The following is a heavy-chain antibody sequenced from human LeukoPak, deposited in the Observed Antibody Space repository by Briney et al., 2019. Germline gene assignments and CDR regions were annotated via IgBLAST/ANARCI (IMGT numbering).Heavy chain of an antibody. CDR3: TTVVDIVVVPAAFEYFDY. CDR2: IKSKTDGGTT. V-gene: IGHV3-15*01. J-gene: IGHJ4*02. D-gene: IGHD2-2*03. CDR1: GFTFSSYA. Sequence: PGGSLRLSCAASGFTFSSYAMSWVRQAPGKGLEWVGRIKSKTDGGTTDYAAPVKGRFTISRDDSKNTLYLQMNSLKTEDTAVYYCTTVVDIVVVPAAFEYFDYWGQGTLVTVSS.